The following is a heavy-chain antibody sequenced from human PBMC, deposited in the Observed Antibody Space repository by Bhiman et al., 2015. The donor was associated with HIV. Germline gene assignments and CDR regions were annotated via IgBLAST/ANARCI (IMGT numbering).Heavy chain of an antibody. CDR1: GFTFSIYS. Sequence: EVQLVESGGGLVKPGGSLRLSCAASGFTFSIYSMNWVRQAPGKGLEWVSSISSSSSYIYYADSVKGRFTISRDNAKNSLYLQLNSLRAEDTAVYYCAREGPYSSSDGMDVWGQGTTVTVSS. CDR2: ISSSSSYI. V-gene: IGHV3-21*03. D-gene: IGHD6-6*01. J-gene: IGHJ6*02. CDR3: AREGPYSSSDGMDV.